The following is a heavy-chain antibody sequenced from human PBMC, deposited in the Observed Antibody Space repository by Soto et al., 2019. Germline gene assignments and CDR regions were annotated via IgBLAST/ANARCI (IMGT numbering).Heavy chain of an antibody. D-gene: IGHD5-12*01. CDR1: GHTFTNYY. CDR2: VNPRDDTI. CDR3: AREGDGYKYFDQ. J-gene: IGHJ4*02. Sequence: ASVKVSCKASGHTFTNYYMHWVRQAPGQGLEWMGLVNPRDDTIDYAQKFQGRITVTRDTSTSTVYMELSSLRSDNTAVYYCAREGDGYKYFDQWGQGTLVTVSS. V-gene: IGHV1-46*01.